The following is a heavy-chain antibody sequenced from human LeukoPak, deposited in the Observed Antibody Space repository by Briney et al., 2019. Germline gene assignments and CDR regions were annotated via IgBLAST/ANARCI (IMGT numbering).Heavy chain of an antibody. CDR2: INHSGST. J-gene: IGHJ3*02. Sequence: SETLSLTCAVYGGSFSGYYWSWIRQPPGKGLEWIGEINHSGSTNYNPSLKSRVTMSVDTSKNQFSLKLSSVTAADTAVYYCARVRYSGSFRAFDIWGQGTMVTVSS. D-gene: IGHD1-26*01. V-gene: IGHV4-34*01. CDR3: ARVRYSGSFRAFDI. CDR1: GGSFSGYY.